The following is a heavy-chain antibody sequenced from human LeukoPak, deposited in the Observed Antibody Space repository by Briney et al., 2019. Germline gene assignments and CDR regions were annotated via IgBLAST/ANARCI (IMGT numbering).Heavy chain of an antibody. V-gene: IGHV3-64*01. CDR2: ISSNGGST. J-gene: IGHJ4*02. CDR3: ARAQTPYDSSGSSAFDY. D-gene: IGHD3-22*01. Sequence: GGSLRLSCAASEFTFSSYNMHWVRQAPGKGLEYVSAISSNGGSTYYANSVKGRFTISRDNSKNTLYLQMGSLRAEDMAVYYCARAQTPYDSSGSSAFDYWGQGTLVTVSS. CDR1: EFTFSSYN.